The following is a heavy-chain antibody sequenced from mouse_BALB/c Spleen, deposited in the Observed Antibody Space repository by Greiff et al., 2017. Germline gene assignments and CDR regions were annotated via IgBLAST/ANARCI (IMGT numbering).Heavy chain of an antibody. Sequence: EVKLVESGGGLVKPGGSLKLSCAASGFTFSDYYMYWVRQTPEKRLEWVATISDGGSYTYYPDSVKGRFTISRDNAKNNLYLQMSSLKSEDTAMYYCARESTMITGDYAMDYWGQGTSVTVSS. J-gene: IGHJ4*01. CDR2: ISDGGSYT. D-gene: IGHD2-4*01. CDR3: ARESTMITGDYAMDY. CDR1: GFTFSDYY. V-gene: IGHV5-4*02.